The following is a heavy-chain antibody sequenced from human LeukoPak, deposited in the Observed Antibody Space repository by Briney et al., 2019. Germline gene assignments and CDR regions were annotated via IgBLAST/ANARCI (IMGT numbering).Heavy chain of an antibody. CDR2: IGGSGGST. D-gene: IGHD3-10*01. J-gene: IGHJ4*02. Sequence: GGSLRLSCAASGFTFSSYAMSWVRQAPGKGLEWVSSIGGSGGSTYYADSVKGRFTISRDNSKNTLYLQMNSLRAEDTAVYYCARKAGYYYGSGDYWGQGTLVTVFS. CDR1: GFTFSSYA. V-gene: IGHV3-23*01. CDR3: ARKAGYYYGSGDY.